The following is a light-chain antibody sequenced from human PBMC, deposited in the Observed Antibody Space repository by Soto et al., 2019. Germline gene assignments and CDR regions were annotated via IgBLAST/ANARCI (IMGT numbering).Light chain of an antibody. V-gene: IGLV6-57*04. CDR1: SGSVASND. Sequence: NFMLTQPHSVSESPGKTVTISCTRSSGSVASNDVQWYQQRPGSAPTTLIYEDNRRPSGVPDRFSGSIDRSSNSASLTISGLKTEDAADYYCQSYDSNNYIVFGGGTKLTVL. CDR2: EDN. J-gene: IGLJ2*01. CDR3: QSYDSNNYIV.